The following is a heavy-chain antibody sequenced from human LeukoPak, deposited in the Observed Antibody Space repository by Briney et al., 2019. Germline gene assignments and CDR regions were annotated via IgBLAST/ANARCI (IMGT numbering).Heavy chain of an antibody. CDR2: ISFDGGNK. CDR1: GFTFSGHG. Sequence: GGSLRLSCAASGFTFSGHGMHWVRQAPGKGLEWVAVISFDGGNKYYADSVKGRFTISRDNSKNTLYLQLNSLRAEDTAVYYCASTRSSDFDYWGQGTLVTVSS. J-gene: IGHJ4*02. V-gene: IGHV3-30*03. D-gene: IGHD6-6*01. CDR3: ASTRSSDFDY.